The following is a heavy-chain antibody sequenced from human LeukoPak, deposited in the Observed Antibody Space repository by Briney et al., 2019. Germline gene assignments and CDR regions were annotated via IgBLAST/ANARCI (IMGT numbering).Heavy chain of an antibody. J-gene: IGHJ4*02. CDR3: GKDFSSSWLF. CDR1: GFTFSYYW. D-gene: IGHD6-13*01. CDR2: ISESGAHT. V-gene: IGHV3-23*01. Sequence: GGSLRLSCAASGFTFSYYWMYWVRQAPGKGLEWVSSISESGAHTYYADSVKGRFTISRDDSKNTLYLQMNSLRADDTAVYYCGKDFSSSWLFWGQGTLVTVSS.